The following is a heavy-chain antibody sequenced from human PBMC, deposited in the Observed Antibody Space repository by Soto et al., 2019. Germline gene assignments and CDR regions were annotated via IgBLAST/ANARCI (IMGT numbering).Heavy chain of an antibody. CDR2: ISGSGGTK. CDR1: GFTFSSYA. CDR3: AKDRLGATPYYFDY. Sequence: EVQLLESGGGLVQPGGSLRLSCAASGFTFSSYAMRWVRQAPGKGLEWVSAISGSGGTKYYADSVKGRFTNSIDNSNNTLYLQMISLRAEDTALYYCAKDRLGATPYYFDYWGQGTLVTVST. V-gene: IGHV3-23*01. D-gene: IGHD1-26*01. J-gene: IGHJ4*02.